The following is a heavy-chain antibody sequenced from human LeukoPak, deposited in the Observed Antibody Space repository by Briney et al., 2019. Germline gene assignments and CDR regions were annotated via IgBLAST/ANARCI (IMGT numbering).Heavy chain of an antibody. D-gene: IGHD1-1*01. CDR2: IYHSGST. V-gene: IGHV4-30-2*01. CDR3: ARRGGRGAFDI. J-gene: IGHJ3*02. Sequence: SETLSLTCSVSGGSISSGGYYWSWIRQPPGKGLEWIGHIYHSGSTHYNPSLKSRVTISVDRSKNQFSLNLSSVTAADTAVYYCARRGGRGAFDIWGQGTMVTVSS. CDR1: GGSISSGGYY.